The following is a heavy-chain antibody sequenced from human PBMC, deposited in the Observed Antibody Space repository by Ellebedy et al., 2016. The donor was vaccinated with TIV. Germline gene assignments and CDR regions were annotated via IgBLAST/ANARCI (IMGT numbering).Heavy chain of an antibody. CDR3: ARALLGGSPAFDI. J-gene: IGHJ3*02. CDR2: IGYDGRDI. CDR1: GFTFKTYA. V-gene: IGHV3-33*01. Sequence: GGSLRLXCAASGFTFKTYAMDWVRQAPGKGLEWVAVIGYDGRDISYADSVKGRFTISRDNAKNTLFLQMNSLRAEDTAVYYCARALLGGSPAFDIWGQGTMVTVSS. D-gene: IGHD1-26*01.